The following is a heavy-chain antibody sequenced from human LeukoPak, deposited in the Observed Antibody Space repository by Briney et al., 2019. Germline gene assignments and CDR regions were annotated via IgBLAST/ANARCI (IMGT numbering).Heavy chain of an antibody. J-gene: IGHJ4*02. CDR3: TRDAYNFNDFDY. CDR2: VSSHGNDG. D-gene: IGHD5-24*01. CDR1: EFTFSNYA. Sequence: PGGSLRLSCAVSEFTFSNYAMHWVRQPPGKGLEWAAVVSSHGNDGYYADSVRGRFTISRDNSKNTLYLQIDSLRLEDTAIYYCTRDAYNFNDFDYWGQGTLVTVSA. V-gene: IGHV3-30*17.